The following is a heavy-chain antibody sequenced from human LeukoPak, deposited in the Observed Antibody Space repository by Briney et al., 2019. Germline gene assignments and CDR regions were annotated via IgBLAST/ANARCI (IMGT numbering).Heavy chain of an antibody. CDR1: GFTFSTYA. CDR3: AKDYQLPYGGFDS. Sequence: GGSLRLSCAASGFTFSTYAIHWVRHAPGKGLQWVAFIRYDGSKKPYGDSVKGRFTISRDNSKNTVYLQMNSLRAEDTAVYYCAKDYQLPYGGFDSWGQGTLVTVS. J-gene: IGHJ4*02. D-gene: IGHD2-2*02. V-gene: IGHV3-30*02. CDR2: IRYDGSKK.